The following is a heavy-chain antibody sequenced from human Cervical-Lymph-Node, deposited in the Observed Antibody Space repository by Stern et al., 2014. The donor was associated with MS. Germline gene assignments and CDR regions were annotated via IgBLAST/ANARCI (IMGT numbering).Heavy chain of an antibody. CDR1: GLHFSNSA. CDR3: AASPTGGAFAT. J-gene: IGHJ5*02. CDR2: IVVDRGNT. Sequence: QLMQSGPEVKEPGTSVKVSCKISGLHFSNSAVQWVRQSRGQPLEWIGWIVVDRGNTAQEGQSHASVTINRDLSTSTAYMELSSLSSEDTAVYYCAASPTGGAFATWGQGTLVTVSS. V-gene: IGHV1-58*01. D-gene: IGHD1-14*01.